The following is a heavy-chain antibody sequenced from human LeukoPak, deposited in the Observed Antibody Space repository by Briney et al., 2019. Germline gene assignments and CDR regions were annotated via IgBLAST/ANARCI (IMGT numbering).Heavy chain of an antibody. CDR3: ARHYGP. CDR1: GGSFSGYY. Sequence: SETLSLTCAVYGGSFSGYYWSWIRQPPGKGLEWIGSIYDSGSTYYNPSLKSRVTISVDASKNQFSLKLNSVTAADTAVYYCARHYGPWGQGTLVTVSS. D-gene: IGHD3-16*01. CDR2: IYDSGST. V-gene: IGHV4-34*01. J-gene: IGHJ5*02.